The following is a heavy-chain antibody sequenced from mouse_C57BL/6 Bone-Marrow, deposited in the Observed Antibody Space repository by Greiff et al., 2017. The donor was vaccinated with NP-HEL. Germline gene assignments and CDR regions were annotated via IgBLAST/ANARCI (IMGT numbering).Heavy chain of an antibody. CDR2: IYPGDGDT. J-gene: IGHJ2*01. D-gene: IGHD1-1*02. CDR1: GYAFSSYW. Sequence: QVQLQQSGAELVKPGASVKISCKASGYAFSSYWMNWVKQRPGKGLAWIGQIYPGDGDTNYNGKFKGKATLTADKSSSTAYMQLSSLTSEDSAVYFCARWGWGYYFDYWGQGTTLTVSS. CDR3: ARWGWGYYFDY. V-gene: IGHV1-80*01.